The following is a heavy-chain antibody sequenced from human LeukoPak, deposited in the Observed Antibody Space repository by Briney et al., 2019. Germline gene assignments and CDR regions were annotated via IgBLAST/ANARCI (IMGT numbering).Heavy chain of an antibody. CDR2: IYSSGNT. V-gene: IGHV4-31*03. D-gene: IGHD5-18*01. CDR1: GDSISSGGYC. Sequence: SETLSLTCTLSGDSISSGGYCWNWFRQHPGKGLEWIGYIYSSGNTFYNPSLKSRVIISVNPSKNQFSLKLSSVTAADTAVYYCAQGYGFDYWGQGTLVTVSS. J-gene: IGHJ4*02. CDR3: AQGYGFDY.